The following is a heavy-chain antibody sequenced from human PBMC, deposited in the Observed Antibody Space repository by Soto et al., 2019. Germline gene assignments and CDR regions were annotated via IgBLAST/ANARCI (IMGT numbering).Heavy chain of an antibody. CDR3: AKRVLAVVGWYFDY. V-gene: IGHV3-23*01. Sequence: GGSLRLSCAASGFTFSSYAMSWVRQAPGKGLEWVSAISGSGGSTYYADSVKGRFTISRDNSKSTLYLQMNSLRAEDTAVYYCAKRVLAVVGWYFDYWGQGTLVTVSS. J-gene: IGHJ4*02. CDR2: ISGSGGST. CDR1: GFTFSSYA. D-gene: IGHD3-3*01.